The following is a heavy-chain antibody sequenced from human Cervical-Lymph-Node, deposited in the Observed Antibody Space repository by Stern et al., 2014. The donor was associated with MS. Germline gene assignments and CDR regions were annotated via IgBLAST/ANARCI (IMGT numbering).Heavy chain of an antibody. CDR3: ARTSASPT. V-gene: IGHV3-74*02. Sequence: EVQLLESGGGLVQPGGSLRLSCAASGFTFANSWMHWVRQPPGKGLVWVSRINSDGTSTNYADSVKGRFTISRDNAKNTLYLQMNSLRAEDTAVYYCARTSASPTWGQGTLVTVSS. CDR2: INSDGTST. CDR1: GFTFANSW. D-gene: IGHD6-25*01. J-gene: IGHJ5*02.